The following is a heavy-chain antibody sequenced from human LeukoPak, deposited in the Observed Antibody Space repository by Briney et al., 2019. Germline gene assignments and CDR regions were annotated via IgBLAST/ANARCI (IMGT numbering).Heavy chain of an antibody. V-gene: IGHV4-59*08. CDR1: GASISSYY. CDR3: ARQIYSSSWPYFDY. J-gene: IGHJ4*02. CDR2: IYYTGST. D-gene: IGHD6-13*01. Sequence: PSETLSLTCTVSGASISSYYWSWIRQPPGKGLEWIGYIYYTGSTNYNPSLKSRVTISVDTSKNQFSLKLSSVTAADTALYYCARQIYSSSWPYFDYWGQGTLVTVSS.